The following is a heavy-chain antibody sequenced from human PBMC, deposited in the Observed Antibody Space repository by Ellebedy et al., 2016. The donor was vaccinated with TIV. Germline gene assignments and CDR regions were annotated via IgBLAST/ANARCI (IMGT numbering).Heavy chain of an antibody. Sequence: GESLKISCAAPGFTFSNYAMNWVRQAPGKGLAWVSGVSNTAVTANYADSVKGRFTVSRDNSKNTLHLQMNSLRAEDTAVYYCAKRVYDYGEEVDAFDVWGQGTMVTVSS. V-gene: IGHV3-23*01. CDR1: GFTFSNYA. D-gene: IGHD4-17*01. CDR3: AKRVYDYGEEVDAFDV. CDR2: VSNTAVTA. J-gene: IGHJ3*01.